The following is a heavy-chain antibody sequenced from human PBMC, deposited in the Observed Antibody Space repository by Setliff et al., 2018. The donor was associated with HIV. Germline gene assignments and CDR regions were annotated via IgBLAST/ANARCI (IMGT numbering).Heavy chain of an antibody. CDR3: ARDSFGGEFTYYYYGMDV. CDR2: INAGNGNT. Sequence: ASVKVSCKASGYTFTNYPIHWVRQAPGQSLEWMGWINAGNGNTKYSQKFQGRVTITRDTSASTAYMELSSLRSEDTAVYYCARDSFGGEFTYYYYGMDVWGQGTTVTVSS. D-gene: IGHD3-10*01. CDR1: GYTFTNYP. J-gene: IGHJ6*02. V-gene: IGHV1-3*01.